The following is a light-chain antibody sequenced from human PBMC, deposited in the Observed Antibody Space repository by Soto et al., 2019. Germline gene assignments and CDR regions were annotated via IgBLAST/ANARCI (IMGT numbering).Light chain of an antibody. Sequence: SYELTQPPSVSVAPGQTASISCGGNNIASKSVHWYQRKPGQAPVMVIYDDRDRPAGIPSRFSGSNSGNTATLTASRVAAGDEADYFCHVWDSGSVVFGGGTKLTVL. V-gene: IGLV3-21*02. CDR3: HVWDSGSVV. J-gene: IGLJ2*01. CDR2: DDR. CDR1: NIASKS.